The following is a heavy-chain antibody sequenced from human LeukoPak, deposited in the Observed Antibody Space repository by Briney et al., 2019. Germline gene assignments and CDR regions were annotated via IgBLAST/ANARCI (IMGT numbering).Heavy chain of an antibody. D-gene: IGHD3-16*02. Sequence: GGSLRLSCAASGLRFSSYAMSRVRQAPGKGLEWVSVISGSGNNTYYADSVKGRFTISRDNSKNTLYLQMNSLRAEDTAVYYCAKGKDVWGSYRTEFDFWGQGTLVTVSS. CDR1: GLRFSSYA. J-gene: IGHJ4*02. V-gene: IGHV3-23*01. CDR2: ISGSGNNT. CDR3: AKGKDVWGSYRTEFDF.